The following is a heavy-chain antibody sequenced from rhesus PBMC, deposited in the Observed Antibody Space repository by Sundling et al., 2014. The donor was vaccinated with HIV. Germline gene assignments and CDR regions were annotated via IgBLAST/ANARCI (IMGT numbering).Heavy chain of an antibody. Sequence: EVQIVQSGGGLVQPGGSLKLSCSASGFSFSNYGMHWVRQAPGKGLEWVSLIWYDGSGKYYADSVKGRFTISRDNSKNTVSLQMNNLKLEDTAVYFCARDFNYCSGGRCYVLPFDYWGQGVLVTVSS. CDR3: ARDFNYCSGGRCYVLPFDY. J-gene: IGHJ4*01. D-gene: IGHD2-21*01. CDR2: IWYDGSGK. CDR1: GFSFSNYG. V-gene: IGHV3-54*02.